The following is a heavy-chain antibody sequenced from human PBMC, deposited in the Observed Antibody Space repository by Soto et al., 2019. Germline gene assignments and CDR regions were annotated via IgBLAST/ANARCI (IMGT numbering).Heavy chain of an antibody. D-gene: IGHD3-10*01. CDR2: VSGSGDST. CDR1: GFTLSEYG. J-gene: IGHJ4*02. Sequence: ELQVLESGGGLVQPGGSLRLTCAASGFTLSEYGTSWVRQAPGKGLEWVSFVSGSGDSTYYTDSVKGRFTISRDSSKKTVCLQMNRLRAEDTAVYYCATSNYGERDWGQGTLVTVSS. V-gene: IGHV3-23*01. CDR3: ATSNYGERD.